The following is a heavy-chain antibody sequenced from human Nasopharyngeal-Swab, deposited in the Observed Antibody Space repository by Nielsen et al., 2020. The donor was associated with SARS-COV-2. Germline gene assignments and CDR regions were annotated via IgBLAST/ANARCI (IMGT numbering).Heavy chain of an antibody. Sequence: ASVKVSCKVSGYTLTELSMHWVRQAPGKGLEWMGGFDPEDGETIYAQKFQGRVTMTEDTSTDTAYMELSSLRSEGTAVYYCATDLMVAARPWGSFDYWGQGTLVTVSS. D-gene: IGHD6-6*01. V-gene: IGHV1-24*01. J-gene: IGHJ4*02. CDR1: GYTLTELS. CDR3: ATDLMVAARPWGSFDY. CDR2: FDPEDGET.